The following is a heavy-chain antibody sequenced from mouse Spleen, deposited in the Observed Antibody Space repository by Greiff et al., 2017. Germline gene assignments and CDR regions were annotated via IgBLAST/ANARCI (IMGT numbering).Heavy chain of an antibody. D-gene: IGHD1-2*01. CDR2: IYPRDGST. Sequence: VQLQESGAELVKPGASVKIPCKVSGYTFTDHTIHWMKQRPEQGLEWIGYIYPRDGSTKYNEKFKSKATLTVDKPSSTAYMQLSSLTSEDSAVYYCALRLLYAMDYWGQGTSVTVSS. CDR3: ALRLLYAMDY. CDR1: GYTFTDHT. V-gene: IGHV1-78*01. J-gene: IGHJ4*01.